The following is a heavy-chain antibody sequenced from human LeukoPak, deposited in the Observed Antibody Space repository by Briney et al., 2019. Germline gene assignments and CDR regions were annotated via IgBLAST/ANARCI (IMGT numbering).Heavy chain of an antibody. CDR3: TRENSNTGYDLYFDY. V-gene: IGHV3-73*01. CDR2: IRSKSNSYAT. D-gene: IGHD5-12*01. Sequence: GGSLRLSCAASGFTFSGSSMHWVRQASGKGLEWVGRIRSKSNSYATTYAASVKGRFTISRDDSKNTAYLQMNSLNTEDTAVYYCTRENSNTGYDLYFDYWGQGTLVTVSS. J-gene: IGHJ4*02. CDR1: GFTFSGSS.